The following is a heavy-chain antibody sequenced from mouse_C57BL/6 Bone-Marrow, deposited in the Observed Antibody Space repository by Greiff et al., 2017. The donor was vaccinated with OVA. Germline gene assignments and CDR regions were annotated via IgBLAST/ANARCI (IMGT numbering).Heavy chain of an antibody. CDR1: GFNIKDDY. D-gene: IGHD1-1*01. CDR2: IDPENGDT. J-gene: IGHJ1*03. V-gene: IGHV14-4*01. CDR3: TTGYYYGSSYWYFDV. Sequence: EVHLVESGAELVRPGASVKLSCTASGFNIKDDYMHWVKQRPEQGLEWIGWIDPENGDTEYASKFQGKATITADTSSNTAYLQLSSLTSEDTAVYYCTTGYYYGSSYWYFDVWGTGTTVTVSS.